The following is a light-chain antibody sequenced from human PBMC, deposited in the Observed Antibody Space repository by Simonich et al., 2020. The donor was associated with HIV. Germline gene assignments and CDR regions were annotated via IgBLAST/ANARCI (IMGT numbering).Light chain of an antibody. Sequence: EIVLTQSPGTLSLSPGERATLSCRASKSVTSSYLAWYQQKPGLAPRLLICDGASRATGSPDKFSCSGSGTDFTLTISRLEPEDFAVYYCQQYGRTPYTFGQGTKLEIK. CDR1: KSVTSSY. V-gene: IGKV3D-20*01. CDR3: QQYGRTPYT. J-gene: IGKJ2*01. CDR2: DGA.